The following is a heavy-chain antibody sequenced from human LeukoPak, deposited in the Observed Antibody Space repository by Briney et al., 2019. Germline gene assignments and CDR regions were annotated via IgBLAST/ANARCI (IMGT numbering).Heavy chain of an antibody. CDR2: IGSSSSAT. J-gene: IGHJ4*02. Sequence: GGSLRLSCGASGFTFSSYWMSWVRQAPGKGLEWISYIGSSSSATYYADSVKGRFTISRDNVNNSLYLDMDSLRVDDTAVYYCARSATRFSNGWYGQVDFDSWGQGSLVIVSS. CDR1: GFTFSSYW. V-gene: IGHV3-48*01. CDR3: ARSATRFSNGWYGQVDFDS. D-gene: IGHD6-19*01.